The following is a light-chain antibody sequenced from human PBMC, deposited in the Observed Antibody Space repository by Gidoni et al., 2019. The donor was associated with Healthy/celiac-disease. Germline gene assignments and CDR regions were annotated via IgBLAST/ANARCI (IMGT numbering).Light chain of an antibody. CDR3: QQYNNCSTLT. Sequence: EIVMTQSPATLSVSPGERATLSCRASQSVSSNLAWYQQKPGQAPRLLIYGASTRATGIPARCSGSGCGTEFTLTISSRQSEDVAVYYCQQYNNCSTLTFGQGTKVEIK. J-gene: IGKJ1*01. CDR1: QSVSSN. V-gene: IGKV3-15*01. CDR2: GAS.